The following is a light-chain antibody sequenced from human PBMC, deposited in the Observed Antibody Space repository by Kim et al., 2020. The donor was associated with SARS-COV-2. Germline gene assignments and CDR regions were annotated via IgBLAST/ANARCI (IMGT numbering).Light chain of an antibody. CDR2: QDT. CDR3: QVWDSTTAI. CDR1: RLADKD. J-gene: IGLJ7*01. Sequence: SASPGQTATITWSGDRLADKDFCWYQQMPGQSPVLVIYQDTKRPSGIPERFSGSNSGNTATLTISGTQAMDDADYYCQVWDSTTAIFGGGTQLTVL. V-gene: IGLV3-1*01.